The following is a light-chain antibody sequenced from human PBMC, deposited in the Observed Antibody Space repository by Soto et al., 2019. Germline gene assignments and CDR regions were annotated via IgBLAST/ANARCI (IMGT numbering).Light chain of an antibody. Sequence: QSALTQPASVSGSPGQSVTISCTGTSSDVGDYNYVSWYQHHPGKAPKLMIYDVSNRPSGVSNRFSGSKSGNTASLTISGLQAEDEADYYCTSYTDNRVWVFGGGTKVTVL. CDR1: SSDVGDYNY. J-gene: IGLJ3*02. V-gene: IGLV2-14*01. CDR2: DVS. CDR3: TSYTDNRVWV.